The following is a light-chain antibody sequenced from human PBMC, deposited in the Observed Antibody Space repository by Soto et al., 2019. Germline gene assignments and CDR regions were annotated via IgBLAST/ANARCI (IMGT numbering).Light chain of an antibody. J-gene: IGKJ1*01. V-gene: IGKV1-6*01. Sequence: IQMTQSPSSLSASVGDRVAITCRASQNIRNYLNWYQQKPGKAPKVLIYGAASLQSGVPSRFSGSGSGTNFTLTVSSLQPEDFATYYCLQDHDDSWTFGQGTKVDIK. CDR2: GAA. CDR3: LQDHDDSWT. CDR1: QNIRNY.